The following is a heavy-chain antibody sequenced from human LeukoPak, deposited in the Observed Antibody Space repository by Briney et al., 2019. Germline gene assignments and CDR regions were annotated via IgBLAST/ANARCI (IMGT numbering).Heavy chain of an antibody. CDR3: ARLDTHTPVLWFGELLYWFDP. Sequence: TSETLSLTCAVYGGSFSGYYWSWIRQPPGKGLEWIGEINHSGSTNYNPSLKSRVTISVDTSKNQFSLKLSSVTAADTAVYYCARLDTHTPVLWFGELLYWFDPWGQGTLVTVSS. D-gene: IGHD3-10*01. CDR2: INHSGST. CDR1: GGSFSGYY. J-gene: IGHJ5*02. V-gene: IGHV4-34*01.